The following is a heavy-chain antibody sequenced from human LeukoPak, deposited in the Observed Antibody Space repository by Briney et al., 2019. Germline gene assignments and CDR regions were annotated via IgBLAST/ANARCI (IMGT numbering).Heavy chain of an antibody. D-gene: IGHD6-6*01. J-gene: IGHJ4*02. Sequence: PGGSLRLSCAASGFTASSNYMSWVRQAPGKGLEWVSVIYSGGSTYYADSVKGRFTISRDNSKNTLYLQMNSLRAEDTAVYYCARDSSIAACFDYWGQGTLVTVSS. V-gene: IGHV3-66*01. CDR3: ARDSSIAACFDY. CDR1: GFTASSNY. CDR2: IYSGGST.